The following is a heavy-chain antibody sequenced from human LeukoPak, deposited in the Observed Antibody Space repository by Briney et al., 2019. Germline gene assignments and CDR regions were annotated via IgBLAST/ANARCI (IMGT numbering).Heavy chain of an antibody. CDR2: IYSGGST. CDR1: EFSVGSNY. D-gene: IGHD1-26*01. CDR3: ARGDVGATISV. Sequence: GGSLRLSCAASEFSVGSNYMTWVRQAPGKGLEWVSLIYSGGSTYYADSVKGRFTISRDNSKNTLYLQMNSLRAEDTAVYYCARGDVGATISVWGQGTLVTVSS. J-gene: IGHJ4*02. V-gene: IGHV3-66*01.